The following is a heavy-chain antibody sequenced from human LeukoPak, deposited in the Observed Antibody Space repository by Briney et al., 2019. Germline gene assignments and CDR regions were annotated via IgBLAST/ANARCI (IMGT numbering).Heavy chain of an antibody. Sequence: ASVQVSCKASGYTFTSYGISWVRQAPGQGREWMGWISAYNGNTNYAQKLQGRVTMTTDTYTSTAYMELRSLRSDDTAVYYCARAYSWFPEDRSGVCYYYMDVWGKGTTVTISS. CDR2: ISAYNGNT. CDR1: GYTFTSYG. J-gene: IGHJ6*03. V-gene: IGHV1-18*01. D-gene: IGHD5-18*01. CDR3: ARAYSWFPEDRSGVCYYYMDV.